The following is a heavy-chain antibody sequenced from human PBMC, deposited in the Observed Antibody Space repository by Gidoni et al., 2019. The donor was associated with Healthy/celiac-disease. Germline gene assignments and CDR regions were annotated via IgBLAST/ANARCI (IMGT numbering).Heavy chain of an antibody. D-gene: IGHD1-26*01. Sequence: QVQLVESGGGVVQPGRSLRLSCEASGFTFSSYAMHWVRQAPGKGLAWVAVISYDGSNKYYADSVKGRFTISRDNSKNTLYLQMNSLRAEDTAVYYCGKGEGMNAFDIWGQGTMVTVSS. J-gene: IGHJ3*02. V-gene: IGHV3-30-3*01. CDR3: GKGEGMNAFDI. CDR1: GFTFSSYA. CDR2: ISYDGSNK.